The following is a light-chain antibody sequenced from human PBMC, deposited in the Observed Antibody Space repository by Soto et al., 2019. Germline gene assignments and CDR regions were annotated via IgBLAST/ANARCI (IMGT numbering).Light chain of an antibody. Sequence: DIVMTQSPDSLAVSLGERATINCKSSQSILYSSNNKNYLAWYQQKPGQPPKLLIYWAYTRESGVPDRFSGSGSGTDFTLTISSLQAEDVAVYYCQQYYSPWTFGQGTKVEIK. CDR3: QQYYSPWT. J-gene: IGKJ1*01. CDR1: QSILYSSNNKNY. V-gene: IGKV4-1*01. CDR2: WAY.